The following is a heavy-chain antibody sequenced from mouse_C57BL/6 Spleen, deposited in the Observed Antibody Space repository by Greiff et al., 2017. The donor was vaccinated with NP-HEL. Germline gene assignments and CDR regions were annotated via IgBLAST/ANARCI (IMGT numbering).Heavy chain of an antibody. V-gene: IGHV5-16*01. CDR3: ARCDGYYFDY. J-gene: IGHJ2*01. CDR2: INYDGSST. D-gene: IGHD2-3*01. Sequence: EVKLMESEGGLVQPGSSMKLSCTASGFTFSDYYMAWVRQVPEKGLEWVANINYDGSSTYYLDSLKSRFIISRDNAKNILYLQMSSLKYEDTATYYCARCDGYYFDYWGQGTTLTVSS. CDR1: GFTFSDYY.